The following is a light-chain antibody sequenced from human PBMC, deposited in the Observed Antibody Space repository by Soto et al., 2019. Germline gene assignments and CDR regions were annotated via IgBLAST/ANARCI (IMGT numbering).Light chain of an antibody. CDR2: GVS. CDR1: QSVRSSY. CDR3: QQYGTSPRT. J-gene: IGKJ1*01. V-gene: IGKV3-20*01. Sequence: EIVLTQSPGTLSLSPGERATLSCRASQSVRSSYLAWYQQKLGQAPRLLIYGVSNRATGIPDRFSGSGSGTDFTLTISRMESEDIAVYYCQQYGTSPRTFGQGTKGEIK.